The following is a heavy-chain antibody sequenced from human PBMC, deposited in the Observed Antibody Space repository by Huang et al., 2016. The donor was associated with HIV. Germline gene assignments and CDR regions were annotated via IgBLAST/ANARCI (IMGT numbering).Heavy chain of an antibody. V-gene: IGHV4-61*09. J-gene: IGHJ4*02. CDR2: IYATGTT. D-gene: IGHD2-21*01. CDR1: VDSITISMNYY. Sequence: QVQLQESGPGLVKPSQTLSLICSVSVDSITISMNYYWTWVRQPAGQGLEYVGLIYATGTTYYNPSLKTRVSISLDTSKNQFSLRLTSMTAADTAVYYCARATYRDFEYSFDFWGQGILVTVSS. CDR3: ARATYRDFEYSFDF.